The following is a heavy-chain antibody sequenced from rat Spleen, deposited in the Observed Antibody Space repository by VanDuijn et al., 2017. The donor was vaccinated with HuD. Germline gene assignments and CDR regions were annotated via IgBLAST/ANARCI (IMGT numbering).Heavy chain of an antibody. CDR3: TTRDDGGLGHY. V-gene: IGHV5-20*01. CDR1: GFIFRAYG. CDR2: INYDGGST. J-gene: IGHJ2*01. Sequence: EVQVVESGGGLLQPGRSMKLSCTASGFIFRAYGMAWVRQAPKKGLEWVAYINYDGGSTYYRESVKGRSTVSRDNAKSTLYLQMDSLRSEETATYYCTTRDDGGLGHYWGHGVMVTVSS. D-gene: IGHD1-11*01.